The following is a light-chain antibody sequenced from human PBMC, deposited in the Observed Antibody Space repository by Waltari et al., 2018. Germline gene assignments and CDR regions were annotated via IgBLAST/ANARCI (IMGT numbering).Light chain of an antibody. Sequence: QPALTQPPSASGSPGQPVTIPCTATSSDFGGYNYVSWYQHHPGKAPKVIIYEGTKRPSGVPDRFSASRFGNTASLTVSGLQAEDEADYYCSSYAGNPVFGGGTKLTVL. CDR1: SSDFGGYNY. J-gene: IGLJ3*02. CDR3: SSYAGNPV. CDR2: EGT. V-gene: IGLV2-8*01.